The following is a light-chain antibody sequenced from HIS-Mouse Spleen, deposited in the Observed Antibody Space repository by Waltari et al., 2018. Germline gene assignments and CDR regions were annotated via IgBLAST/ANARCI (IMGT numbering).Light chain of an antibody. V-gene: IGLV8-61*01. CDR2: STN. CDR3: VLYMGSGIWV. Sequence: QTVVTQEPSFSVSPGGVVPLTCGLSSGSVSTRYYPSWYQQTPGHAPRTLLHSTNTRSSGVPDRLSGSILGNKAALTITGAQADDESDYYCVLYMGSGIWVFGGGTKLTVL. J-gene: IGLJ3*02. CDR1: SGSVSTRYY.